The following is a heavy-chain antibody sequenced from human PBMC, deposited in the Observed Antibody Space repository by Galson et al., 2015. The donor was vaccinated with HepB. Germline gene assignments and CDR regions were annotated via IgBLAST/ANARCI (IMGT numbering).Heavy chain of an antibody. D-gene: IGHD5-24*01. CDR1: GFTFHIYG. CDR3: AKDWRDCYNMP. V-gene: IGHV3-23*01. CDR2: ITSGDETT. Sequence: SLRLSCAASGFTFHIYGMTWVRLAPGRGLQWVATITSGDETTYYADSVKGRFTISRDNSRNALYLQMNSLRADDTAEYFCAKDWRDCYNMPWGQGAPVTVSS. J-gene: IGHJ4*02.